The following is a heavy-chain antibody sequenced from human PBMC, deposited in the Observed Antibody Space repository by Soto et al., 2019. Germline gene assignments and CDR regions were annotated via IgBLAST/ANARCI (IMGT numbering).Heavy chain of an antibody. CDR3: VRDSGAAAAGWFDP. J-gene: IGHJ5*02. D-gene: IGHD6-13*01. CDR2: IYYSGNT. CDR1: GGSISSGGYY. V-gene: IGHV4-31*03. Sequence: QVQLQESGPGLVKPSQTLSLTCTVSGGSISSGGYYWSWIRQQPGKGLEWIGHIYYSGNTFHNPSLKSRVIISVDTSKNQLSLKLNAVTAADTAVYYCVRDSGAAAAGWFDPWGQGPLVTVSS.